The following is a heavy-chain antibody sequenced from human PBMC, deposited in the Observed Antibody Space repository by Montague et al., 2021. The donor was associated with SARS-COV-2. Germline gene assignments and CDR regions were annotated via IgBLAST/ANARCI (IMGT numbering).Heavy chain of an antibody. J-gene: IGHJ4*02. CDR1: GGSFSGYY. CDR3: ARGYQLRFLEWSSRQSTFDY. CDR2: INHSGST. D-gene: IGHD3-3*01. V-gene: IGHV4-34*01. Sequence: SETLSLTCAVYGGSFSGYYWSWIRRPPGKGLEWIGEINHSGSTNYNPSLKSRVTISVDTSKNQFSLKLSSVTAADTAVYYRARGYQLRFLEWSSRQSTFDYWGQGTLVTVSS.